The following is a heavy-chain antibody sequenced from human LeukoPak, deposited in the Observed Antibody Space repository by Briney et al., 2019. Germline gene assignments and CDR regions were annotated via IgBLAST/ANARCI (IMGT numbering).Heavy chain of an antibody. J-gene: IGHJ6*03. CDR1: GYTFTSYD. V-gene: IGHV1-8*01. CDR2: MNPNSGNT. Sequence: ASVKVSCKASGYTFTSYDINWVRQATGQGLEWMGWMNPNSGNTGYAQKFQGRVTITADESTSTAYMELSSLRSEDTAVYYCARGNIVVVPAAYMGDYYYYMDGWGKGTTVTVSS. D-gene: IGHD2-2*01. CDR3: ARGNIVVVPAAYMGDYYYYMDG.